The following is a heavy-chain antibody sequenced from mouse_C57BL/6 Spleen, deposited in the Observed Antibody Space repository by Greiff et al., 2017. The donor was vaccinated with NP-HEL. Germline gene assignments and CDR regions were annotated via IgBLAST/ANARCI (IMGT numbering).Heavy chain of an antibody. D-gene: IGHD2-10*02. CDR1: GYTFTSYW. J-gene: IGHJ3*01. CDR3: AMGYGSAAWFAY. V-gene: IGHV1-74*01. CDR2: IHPSDSDT. Sequence: QVQLQQPGAELVKPGASVKVSCKASGYTFTSYWMHWVKQRPGQGLEWIGRIHPSDSDTNYNQKFKGKATLTVDKSSSTAYMQLSSLTAEDSAVYDCAMGYGSAAWFAYWGQGTLVTVSA.